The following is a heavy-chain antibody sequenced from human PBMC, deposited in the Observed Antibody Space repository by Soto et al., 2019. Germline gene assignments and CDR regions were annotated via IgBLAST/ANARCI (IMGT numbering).Heavy chain of an antibody. V-gene: IGHV3-30*18. J-gene: IGHJ4*02. D-gene: IGHD5-12*01. CDR2: ISYDGSNK. Sequence: QVQLVESGGGVVQPGRSLRLSCAASRFPFSNYGMHWVRQTPGKGLEWVAVISYDGSNKYYADSVKGRFTISRDNSKNTLYLQMNSLRAEDTAVYYCVKGGYHYFDYWGQGTLVTVSS. CDR1: RFPFSNYG. CDR3: VKGGYHYFDY.